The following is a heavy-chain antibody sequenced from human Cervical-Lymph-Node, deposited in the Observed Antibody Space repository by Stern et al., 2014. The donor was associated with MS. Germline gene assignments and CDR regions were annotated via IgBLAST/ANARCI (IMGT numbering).Heavy chain of an antibody. CDR3: ARVLLGSENAFDI. D-gene: IGHD2-15*01. J-gene: IGHJ3*02. CDR1: GYTFTSYG. Sequence: VQLVESGAEVKKPGASVKVSCKASGYTFTSYGISWVRQAPGQGLEWMGWIRAYNGNTNYAQKLKGRVTMTTDTSTHTDYMELRSLRSDDTAVYYCARVLLGSENAFDIWGQGTMVTVSS. CDR2: IRAYNGNT. V-gene: IGHV1-18*01.